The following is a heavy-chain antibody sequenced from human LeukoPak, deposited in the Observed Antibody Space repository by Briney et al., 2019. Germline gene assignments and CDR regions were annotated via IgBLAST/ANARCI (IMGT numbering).Heavy chain of an antibody. V-gene: IGHV3-30*18. CDR3: AKGGLSSALGAFDI. D-gene: IGHD3-22*01. CDR1: GFTFSSYG. J-gene: IGHJ3*02. Sequence: GGSLRLSCAASGFTFSSYGMHWVRQAPGKGLEWVAVISYDGSNKYYADSVKGRFTISRDNSKNTLYLQMNSLRAEDTAVYYCAKGGLSSALGAFDIWGQGTMVTVSS. CDR2: ISYDGSNK.